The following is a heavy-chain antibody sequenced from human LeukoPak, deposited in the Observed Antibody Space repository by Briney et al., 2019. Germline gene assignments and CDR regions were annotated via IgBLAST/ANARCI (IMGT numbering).Heavy chain of an antibody. V-gene: IGHV3-33*01. D-gene: IGHD1-26*01. J-gene: IGHJ4*02. CDR1: GFTFSSYG. CDR3: ARDRGGSYYVAYYFDY. CDR2: IWYDGSNK. Sequence: GGSLRLSCAASGFTFSSYGMHWVRQAPGKGLEWVAVIWYDGSNKYYADSVKGRFTISRDNSKNTLYLQMNSLRAEDTAVYYCARDRGGSYYVAYYFDYWGQGTLVTASS.